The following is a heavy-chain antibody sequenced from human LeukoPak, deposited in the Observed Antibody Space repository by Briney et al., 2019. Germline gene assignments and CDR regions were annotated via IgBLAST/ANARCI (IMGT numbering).Heavy chain of an antibody. CDR3: ARESACSSTSCEPLRGFDY. D-gene: IGHD2-2*01. CDR1: GGTFSSYA. J-gene: IGHJ4*02. CDR2: IIPIFGTA. V-gene: IGHV1-69*06. Sequence: GASVKVSCKASGGTFSSYAISWVRQAPGQGLEWMGGIIPIFGTANYAQKFQGRVTITADKSTSTAYMELSSLRSEDTAVYYCARESACSSTSCEPLRGFDYWGQGTLVTVSS.